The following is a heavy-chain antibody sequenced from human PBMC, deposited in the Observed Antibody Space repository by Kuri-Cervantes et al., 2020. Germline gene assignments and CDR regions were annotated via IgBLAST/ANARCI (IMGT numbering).Heavy chain of an antibody. CDR2: INHGGST. CDR1: GGSFSGYY. Sequence: SQTLSLTCAVYGGSFSGYYWSWIRQPPGKGLEWIGEINHGGSTNYNPSLKSRVTISVDTSKNQFSLKLSSVTAADTAVYYCARVQYGGDTNWGQGTLVTVSS. CDR3: ARVQYGGDTN. V-gene: IGHV4-34*01. D-gene: IGHD2-21*02. J-gene: IGHJ4*02.